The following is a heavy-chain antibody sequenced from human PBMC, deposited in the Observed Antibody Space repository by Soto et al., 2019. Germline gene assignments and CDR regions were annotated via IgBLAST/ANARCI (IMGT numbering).Heavy chain of an antibody. D-gene: IGHD3-3*01. V-gene: IGHV1-69*12. CDR2: IIPIFGTA. CDR3: AVNITIFGVLIEHTFDY. J-gene: IGHJ4*02. Sequence: QVQLVQSGAEVKKPGSSVKVSCKASGGTFSSYAISWVRQAPGQGLEWMGGIIPIFGTANYAQKLQGRVTITAHESTSIAYMELSSLRSENTAGYYCAVNITIFGVLIEHTFDYWGQGNLVTVSS. CDR1: GGTFSSYA.